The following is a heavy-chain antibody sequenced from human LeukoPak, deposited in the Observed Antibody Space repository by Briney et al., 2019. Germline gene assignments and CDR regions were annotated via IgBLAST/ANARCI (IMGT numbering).Heavy chain of an antibody. Sequence: RGGSRRLSWAAAGFTFSDYAMHWVRQAPGKGLEWVAVISDDGGSKYYADSVKGRFTISRDNSKNTLSLQMNSLRAEDTAVFYCARAIVWGNYYPHYDYWGQGTLVTVSS. CDR2: ISDDGGSK. J-gene: IGHJ4*02. CDR1: GFTFSDYA. D-gene: IGHD3-16*01. CDR3: ARAIVWGNYYPHYDY. V-gene: IGHV3-30*04.